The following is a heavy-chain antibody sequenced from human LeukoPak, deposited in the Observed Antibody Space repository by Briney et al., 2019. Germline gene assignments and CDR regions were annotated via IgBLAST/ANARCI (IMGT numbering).Heavy chain of an antibody. CDR1: GFTFSSYA. CDR2: ISGSGGST. Sequence: GGSLRLSCAASGFTFSSYAMSWVRQAPGKGLEWVSAISGSGGSTYYADSVEGRFTISRDNSKNTLYLQMNSLRAEDTAVYYCARAPYDYVWGSYRYSESADYWGQGTLVTVSS. J-gene: IGHJ4*02. CDR3: ARAPYDYVWGSYRYSESADY. V-gene: IGHV3-23*01. D-gene: IGHD3-16*02.